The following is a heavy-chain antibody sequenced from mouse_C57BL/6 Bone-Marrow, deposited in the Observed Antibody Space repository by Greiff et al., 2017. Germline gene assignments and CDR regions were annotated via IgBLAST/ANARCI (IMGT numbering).Heavy chain of an antibody. Sequence: QVQLQQPGAELVMPGASVKLSCKASGYTFTSYWMHWVKQRPGQGLEWIGEIYPSDSSTNYNQKFKGKSTLTVDKSSSTAYMQLSSLTSADSAVYYCATEFYYYGSSYWYFDVWGTGTTVTVSS. J-gene: IGHJ1*03. CDR1: GYTFTSYW. V-gene: IGHV1-69*01. CDR3: ATEFYYYGSSYWYFDV. D-gene: IGHD1-1*01. CDR2: IYPSDSST.